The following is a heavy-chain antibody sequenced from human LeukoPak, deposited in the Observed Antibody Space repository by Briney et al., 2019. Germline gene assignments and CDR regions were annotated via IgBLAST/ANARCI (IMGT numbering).Heavy chain of an antibody. CDR2: INPNSGGT. V-gene: IGHV1-2*02. CDR1: GYTFTGYY. Sequence: GASVKVSCKASGYTFTGYYMHWVRQAPGQGLEWMGWINPNSGGTNYAQKFQGRVTMTRDTSISTAYMKLSRLRSGDTAVYYCARDRGYYYDSSGYGDAEYFQHWGQGTLVTVSS. CDR3: ARDRGYYYDSSGYGDAEYFQH. J-gene: IGHJ1*01. D-gene: IGHD3-22*01.